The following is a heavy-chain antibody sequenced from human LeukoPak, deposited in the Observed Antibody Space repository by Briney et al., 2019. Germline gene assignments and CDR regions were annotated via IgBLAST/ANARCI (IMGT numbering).Heavy chain of an antibody. Sequence: SVKVSCKASGYTFTSYGISWVRQATGQGLEWMGGIIPIFGMPNYAQKFQGRVTITTDESTSTAYMELTSLRSEDTAVYYCARAHWDCSSTNCYKRHYLPLDFWGQGTLVTVSS. CDR2: IIPIFGMP. V-gene: IGHV1-69*05. D-gene: IGHD2-2*02. CDR1: GYTFTSYG. J-gene: IGHJ4*02. CDR3: ARAHWDCSSTNCYKRHYLPLDF.